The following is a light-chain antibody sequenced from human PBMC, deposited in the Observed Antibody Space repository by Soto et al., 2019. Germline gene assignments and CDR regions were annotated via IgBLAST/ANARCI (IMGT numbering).Light chain of an antibody. V-gene: IGKV3-20*01. J-gene: IGKJ1*01. CDR3: QQYGSSRT. Sequence: EIVLTQSPGTLSLSPGERATLSCRASQSVSSSYLAWYQQKPGQAPRLLMYGASSRATGIPDRFSGSGSGTDFTLTISRLEPEDVAVYYFQQYGSSRTFGQGTKVEIK. CDR1: QSVSSSY. CDR2: GAS.